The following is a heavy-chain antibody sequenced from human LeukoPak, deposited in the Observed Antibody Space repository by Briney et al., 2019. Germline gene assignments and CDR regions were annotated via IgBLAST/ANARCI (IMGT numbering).Heavy chain of an antibody. V-gene: IGHV3-23*01. CDR1: GFTLPGHA. J-gene: IGHJ4*02. Sequence: GGSLRLSCAASGFTLPGHAMTWLRKAPGKGLEWVSIIGGRDDRTYYADFVKGRFTISRDTSKNILYLQMNNLRAEDTAVYYCAKDPNPLYDLWSGYKWGQGTLVTVSS. CDR2: IGGRDDRT. CDR3: AKDPNPLYDLWSGYK. D-gene: IGHD3-3*01.